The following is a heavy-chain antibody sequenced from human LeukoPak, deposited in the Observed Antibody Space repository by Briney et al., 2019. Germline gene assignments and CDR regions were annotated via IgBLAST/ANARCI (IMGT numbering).Heavy chain of an antibody. V-gene: IGHV4-34*01. J-gene: IGHJ6*03. CDR3: ASSVPAAIRRPYYYYYYMDV. Sequence: SETLSLTCAVYGGSFSGYYWSWIRQPPGKGLEWIGEINHSGSTNYNPSLKSRVTISVDTSKNQFSLKLSSVTAADTAVYYCASSVPAAIRRPYYYYYYMDVWGKGTTVTVSS. D-gene: IGHD2-2*02. CDR1: GGSFSGYY. CDR2: INHSGST.